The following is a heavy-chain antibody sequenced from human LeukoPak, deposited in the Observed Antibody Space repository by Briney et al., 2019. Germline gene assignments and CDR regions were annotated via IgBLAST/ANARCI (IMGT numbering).Heavy chain of an antibody. D-gene: IGHD1-26*01. CDR3: AKRSVSGTYFFDY. Sequence: GSLRLSCLASGFTFISYAMSWVRQAPGKGLEWVSSIGSSGVTTLYADSAKGRFTISRDKSKNTMYLQMNSLTAEDTAVYHCAKRSVSGTYFFDYWGQGALVTVSS. J-gene: IGHJ4*02. V-gene: IGHV3-23*01. CDR1: GFTFISYA. CDR2: IGSSGVTT.